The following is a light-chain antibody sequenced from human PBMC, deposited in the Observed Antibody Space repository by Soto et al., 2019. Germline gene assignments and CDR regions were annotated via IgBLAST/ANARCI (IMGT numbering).Light chain of an antibody. CDR2: AAS. CDR1: QGISSY. CDR3: QQYYSYPPT. Sequence: AIRMTQSPSSLSASTGDRVTITCRASQGISSYLAWYQQKPGKAPKLLIYAASTLQCGVPSRFSGSGSGTDFTLTISCLQSEDFATYYCQQYYSYPPTFGPGTKVDIK. J-gene: IGKJ3*01. V-gene: IGKV1-8*01.